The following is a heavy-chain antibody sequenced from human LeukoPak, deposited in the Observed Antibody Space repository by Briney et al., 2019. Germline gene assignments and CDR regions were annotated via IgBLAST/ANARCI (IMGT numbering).Heavy chain of an antibody. D-gene: IGHD3-3*01. CDR1: GYTFTSYY. J-gene: IGHJ6*02. CDR2: INPSGGST. Sequence: ASVKVSCKASGYTFTSYYMHWVRQAPGQGLEWMGIINPSGGSTSYAQKFQGRVTMTRDTSTSTVYMELSSLRSEDTAVYYCARDPSLITATLSRFLEWLGYDYYGMDVWGQGTTVTVSS. CDR3: ARDPSLITATLSRFLEWLGYDYYGMDV. V-gene: IGHV1-46*01.